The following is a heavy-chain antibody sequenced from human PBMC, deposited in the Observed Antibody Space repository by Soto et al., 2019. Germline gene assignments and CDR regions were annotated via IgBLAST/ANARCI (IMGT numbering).Heavy chain of an antibody. J-gene: IGHJ4*02. Sequence: EVQLLESGGGLVQPGGSLRLSCAASGFTFSNYAMNWVRQAPVKGLEWVSVISGSGDSTYHADSVKGRFTISRDNSKNPLYLQMTSLRAEDTAVYYCARRGSGSYYDYWGQGTLVTVSS. D-gene: IGHD1-26*01. CDR2: ISGSGDST. V-gene: IGHV3-23*01. CDR1: GFTFSNYA. CDR3: ARRGSGSYYDY.